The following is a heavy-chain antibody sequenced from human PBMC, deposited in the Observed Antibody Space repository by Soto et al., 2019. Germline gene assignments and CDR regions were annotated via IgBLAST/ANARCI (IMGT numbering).Heavy chain of an antibody. D-gene: IGHD2-21*02. CDR1: GGTFSSYA. CDR2: IIPIFGTA. Sequence: QVQLVQSGAEVKKPGSSVKVSCKASGGTFSSYAISWVRQAPGQGLEWMGGIIPIFGTANYAQKFQGRVTITADESTSTAYMELSSLRSEDTAVYYCAAPVVTDLNARGRLYYYYGMDVWGQGTTVTVSS. V-gene: IGHV1-69*01. J-gene: IGHJ6*02. CDR3: AAPVVTDLNARGRLYYYYGMDV.